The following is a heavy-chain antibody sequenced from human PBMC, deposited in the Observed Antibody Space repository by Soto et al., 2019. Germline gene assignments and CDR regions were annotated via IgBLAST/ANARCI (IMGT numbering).Heavy chain of an antibody. CDR3: ARDLNCSNTRCHNCFAP. J-gene: IGHJ5*02. D-gene: IGHD2-2*01. Sequence: QGQLVQSGAEVTEPGASVKVSCKVSGYTFINYGVSWVRQAPGQGLEWMGWISGNTGKANYAQNLQGRVTMTTDTSTNTAYMELRSLRSDDTAVYYCARDLNCSNTRCHNCFAPWGQGTLVTVSS. CDR2: ISGNTGKA. V-gene: IGHV1-18*01. CDR1: GYTFINYG.